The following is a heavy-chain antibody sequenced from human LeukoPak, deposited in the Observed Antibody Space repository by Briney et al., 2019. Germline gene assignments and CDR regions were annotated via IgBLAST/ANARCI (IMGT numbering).Heavy chain of an antibody. Sequence: SETLSLTCTVPGGSISSSSYYWGWIRQPPGKGLEWIGSIYYSGSTYYNPSLKSRVTMLLDKSKNQFSLKLSSVTAADTAVYYCARNGGNSDFDYWGQGTLVTVSS. CDR3: ARNGGNSDFDY. J-gene: IGHJ4*02. D-gene: IGHD4-23*01. V-gene: IGHV4-39*07. CDR2: IYYSGST. CDR1: GGSISSSSYY.